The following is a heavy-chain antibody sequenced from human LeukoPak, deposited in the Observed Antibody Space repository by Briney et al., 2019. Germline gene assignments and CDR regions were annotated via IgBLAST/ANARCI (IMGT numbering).Heavy chain of an antibody. V-gene: IGHV1-18*01. CDR2: FNPYNGDT. CDR1: GYPFTNFG. D-gene: IGHD6-25*01. Sequence: ASVKVSCKASGYPFTNFGIIWVRQAPGQGLEWMGWFNPYNGDTKYTQKLQGRVTMTIDTSSGTAYMELRSLRSDDTAVYYCARDQSGPSGYYYYYFMDVWGKGTSVTVSS. CDR3: ARDQSGPSGYYYYYFMDV. J-gene: IGHJ6*03.